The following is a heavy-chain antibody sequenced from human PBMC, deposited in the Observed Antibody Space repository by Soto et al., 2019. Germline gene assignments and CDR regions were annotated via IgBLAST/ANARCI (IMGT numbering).Heavy chain of an antibody. CDR1: GGSISSSSYY. J-gene: IGHJ4*02. Sequence: WETLSLTCTVSGGSISSSSYYWGWIRQPPGKGLEWIGSIYYSGSTYYNPSLKSRVTISVDTSKNQFSLKLSSVTAADTAVYYCATHPPYYDFWSGYCQTDYWGQRTLVTVSS. CDR2: IYYSGST. CDR3: ATHPPYYDFWSGYCQTDY. D-gene: IGHD3-3*01. V-gene: IGHV4-39*01.